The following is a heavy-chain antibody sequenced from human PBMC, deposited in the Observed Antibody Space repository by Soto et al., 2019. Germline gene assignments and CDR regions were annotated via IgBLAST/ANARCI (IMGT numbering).Heavy chain of an antibody. CDR2: ISGSGGST. CDR1: GFTFSSYA. D-gene: IGHD2-15*01. Sequence: PGGSLRLSCAASGFTFSSYAMSWVRQAPGKGLEWVSAISGSGGSTYYADSVKGRFTISRDNSKNTPYLQMNSLRAEDTAVYYCAKDRQYCSGGSCYLEPYYFDYWGQGTLVTVSS. CDR3: AKDRQYCSGGSCYLEPYYFDY. J-gene: IGHJ4*02. V-gene: IGHV3-23*01.